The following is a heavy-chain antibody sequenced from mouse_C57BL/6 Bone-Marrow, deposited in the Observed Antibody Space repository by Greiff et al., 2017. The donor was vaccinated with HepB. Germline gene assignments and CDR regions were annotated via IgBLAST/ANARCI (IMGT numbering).Heavy chain of an antibody. D-gene: IGHD2-1*01. CDR3: ARSRGNYYYFDY. CDR2: IYPGSGST. J-gene: IGHJ2*01. V-gene: IGHV1-55*01. Sequence: QVQLQQPGAELVKPGASVKMSCKASGYTFTSYWITWVKQRPGQGLEWIGDIYPGSGSTNYNEKFKSKATLTVDTSSSTAYMQLSSLTSEDSAVYYCARSRGNYYYFDYWGQGTTLTVSS. CDR1: GYTFTSYW.